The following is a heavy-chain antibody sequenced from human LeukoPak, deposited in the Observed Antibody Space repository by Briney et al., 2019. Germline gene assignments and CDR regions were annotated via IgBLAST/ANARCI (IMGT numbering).Heavy chain of an antibody. Sequence: PGGSLRLSCAASGFPFSSYGMHWVRQAPGKGLEWVAFISYDGANKYYADSVKGAFTISRDNSKNTQYLQMNSLRGDDTRRYFCAKDSSSSNYYYGLVVWGQETTVTAAS. CDR2: ISYDGANK. D-gene: IGHD6-13*01. J-gene: IGHJ6*02. CDR1: GFPFSSYG. V-gene: IGHV3-30*02. CDR3: AKDSSSSNYYYGLVV.